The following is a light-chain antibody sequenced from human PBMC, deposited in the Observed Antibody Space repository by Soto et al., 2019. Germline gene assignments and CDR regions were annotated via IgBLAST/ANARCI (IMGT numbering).Light chain of an antibody. CDR1: QGISSY. J-gene: IGKJ1*01. Sequence: AIRMTQSPSSFSASTGDRVTITCRASQGISSYLAWYQQKPGKAPKLLIYAASTLQSGVPSRFSGSGSGTDFTLTISCLQSEDVATYYCQQYYSYPRTFGQGTNVEIK. CDR2: AAS. V-gene: IGKV1-8*01. CDR3: QQYYSYPRT.